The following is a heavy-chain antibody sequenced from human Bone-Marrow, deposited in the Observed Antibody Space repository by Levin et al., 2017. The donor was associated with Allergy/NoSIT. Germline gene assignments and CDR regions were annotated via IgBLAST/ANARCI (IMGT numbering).Heavy chain of an antibody. CDR2: FIPVLGIA. Sequence: GGSLRLSCKASGGTFSSPTITWVRQAPGQGLEWMGRFIPVLGIANYAQRFKGRVTFTADRATNTAYMHLTSLRFEDTAVYYCARDDWGLHPENAFDIWGQGTMVTVAP. CDR3: ARDDWGLHPENAFDI. V-gene: IGHV1-69*04. D-gene: IGHD3-9*01. J-gene: IGHJ3*02. CDR1: GGTFSSPT.